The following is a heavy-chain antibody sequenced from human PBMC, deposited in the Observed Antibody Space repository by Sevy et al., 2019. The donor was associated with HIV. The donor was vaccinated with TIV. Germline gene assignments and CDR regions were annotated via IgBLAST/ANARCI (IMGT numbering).Heavy chain of an antibody. CDR1: RFTLSSYA. V-gene: IGHV3-23*01. D-gene: IGHD3-3*01. J-gene: IGHJ3*02. CDR2: ISAGGST. CDR3: SKFFPHDAFDI. Sequence: GGSLRLSCTASRFTLSSYAMSWVRLAPGKGLEWVSAISAGGSTFYADIVKARFTISRDNSKNTLYLQMNSLRVEDTAVYYCSKFFPHDAFDIWGQGTMVTVSS.